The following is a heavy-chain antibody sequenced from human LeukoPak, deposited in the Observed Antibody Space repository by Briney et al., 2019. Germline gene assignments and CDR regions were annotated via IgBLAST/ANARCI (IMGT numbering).Heavy chain of an antibody. J-gene: IGHJ4*02. CDR2: INHSGST. V-gene: IGHV4-34*01. CDR1: GGSFSGYY. D-gene: IGHD3-10*01. Sequence: PSETLSLTCAVYGGSFSGYYWSWIRQPPGKGLEWIGEINHSGSTNYNPSLKSRVTISVDTSKNQFSLKLSSVPAADTAVYYCARAGSGSYYWFFDYWGQGTLVTVSS. CDR3: ARAGSGSYYWFFDY.